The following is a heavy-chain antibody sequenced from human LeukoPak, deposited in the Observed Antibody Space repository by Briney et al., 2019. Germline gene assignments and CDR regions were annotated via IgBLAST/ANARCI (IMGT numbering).Heavy chain of an antibody. V-gene: IGHV4-59*01. CDR3: ARAGGGNTAMDLDY. J-gene: IGHJ4*02. Sequence: SETLSLTCTVSGVSISSYYWSWIRQPPGKGLEWIGYIFYSGRTSYNPSLKGRVTISLDTSKNQFSLMLSSVTAADTAFYYCARAGGGNTAMDLDYWGQGTLVTVSS. CDR2: IFYSGRT. D-gene: IGHD5-18*01. CDR1: GVSISSYY.